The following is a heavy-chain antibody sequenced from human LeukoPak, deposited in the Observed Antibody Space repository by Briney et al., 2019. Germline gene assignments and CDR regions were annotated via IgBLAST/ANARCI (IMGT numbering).Heavy chain of an antibody. CDR2: IYTSGST. J-gene: IGHJ4*02. V-gene: IGHV4-4*09. CDR3: ARHLGRDGYLDY. D-gene: IGHD5-24*01. CDR1: GGSLSSYC. Sequence: SETLSLTCTDSGGSLSSYCWSWLRQAPGTGLEWIGYIYTSGSTNYNPSLKSRVTISVDTSKNQFSLKLSSVTAADTAVYYCARHLGRDGYLDYWGQGTLVTVSS.